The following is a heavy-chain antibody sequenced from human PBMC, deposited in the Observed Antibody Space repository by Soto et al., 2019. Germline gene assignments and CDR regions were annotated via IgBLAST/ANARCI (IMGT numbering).Heavy chain of an antibody. CDR1: GYTFTSYA. D-gene: IGHD3-16*01. V-gene: IGHV1-3*01. CDR3: ARVIGGLYYFDY. CDR2: INAGNGNT. J-gene: IGHJ4*02. Sequence: ASVKVSCKASGYTFTSYAMHWVRQAPGQRLEWMGWINAGNGNTKYSQKFQGRVTITRNTSASTAYMELSSLRSEDTAVYYCARVIGGLYYFDYWGQGTLVTVSS.